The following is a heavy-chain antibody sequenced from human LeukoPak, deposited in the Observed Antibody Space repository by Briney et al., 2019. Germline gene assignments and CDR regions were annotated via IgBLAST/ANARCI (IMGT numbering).Heavy chain of an antibody. CDR1: GFTFSSYA. D-gene: IGHD3-10*01. V-gene: IGHV3-30-3*01. CDR2: ISYDGSNK. J-gene: IGHJ6*02. Sequence: PGRSLRLSCAASGFTFSSYAMHWVRQAPGKGLEWVAVISYDGSNKYYADSVKGRFTISRDNSKNTLYLQMNSLRAEDTAVYYCARVLLWFGERPGGYGMEVWGQGTTVTVSS. CDR3: ARVLLWFGERPGGYGMEV.